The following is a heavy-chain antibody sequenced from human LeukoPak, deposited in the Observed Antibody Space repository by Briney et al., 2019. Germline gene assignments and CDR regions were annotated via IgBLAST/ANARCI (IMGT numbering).Heavy chain of an antibody. V-gene: IGHV3-23*01. D-gene: IGHD2/OR15-2a*01. CDR2: ISGSGGGT. J-gene: IGHJ5*02. Sequence: GGSLRLSCAASGFTFRNYAMSWVRQAPGKGLEWVSAISGSGGGTYYAGSVKGRFTISRDNSKNTLYLQMNTLRAEDTALYYCAKDRPIIHFDPWGQGTLVTVSS. CDR3: AKDRPIIHFDP. CDR1: GFTFRNYA.